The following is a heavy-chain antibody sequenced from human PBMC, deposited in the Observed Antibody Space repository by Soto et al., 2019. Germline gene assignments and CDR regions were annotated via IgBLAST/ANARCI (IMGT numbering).Heavy chain of an antibody. J-gene: IGHJ5*02. D-gene: IGHD3-16*01. CDR3: AHIPNYYQYDWFDP. Sequence: QITLKESGPTLVKPTQTLTLTCTFSGFSLTTRGVGVGWIRQPPGKALECLALIYWDDDKRYSPSLQSRLSITKDTSKNQVVLTMTHVDPVDTATYYCAHIPNYYQYDWFDPLGQGTLVSVSS. CDR1: GFSLTTRGVG. CDR2: IYWDDDK. V-gene: IGHV2-5*02.